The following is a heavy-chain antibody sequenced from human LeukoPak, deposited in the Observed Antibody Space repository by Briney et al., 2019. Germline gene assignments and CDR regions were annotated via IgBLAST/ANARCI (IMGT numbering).Heavy chain of an antibody. CDR2: INTDGSST. CDR3: TRGFWGWEVDY. CDR1: GFTFSRYW. V-gene: IGHV3-74*01. J-gene: IGHJ4*02. Sequence: GGSLRLSCAASGFTFSRYWMHWVRQAPGKGLVSVSRINTDGSSTEYVDSVKGRLTISRDNAKNTLYLQMNSLRAEDTAVYYCTRGFWGWEVDYWGQGTLVTVSS. D-gene: IGHD3-16*01.